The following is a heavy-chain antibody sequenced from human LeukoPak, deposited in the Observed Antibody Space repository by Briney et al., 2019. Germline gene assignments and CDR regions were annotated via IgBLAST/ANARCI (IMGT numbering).Heavy chain of an antibody. CDR2: ISSSSSYI. CDR1: GFTFSSYS. Sequence: GGSLRLSCAASGFTFSSYSMNWVRQAPGKGLEWVSSISSSSSYIYYADSVKGRFTISRDNAKNSLYLQMNSLRAEDTAVYYCARAPRYYDILTGYSMQDAFDIWGQGTMATVSS. J-gene: IGHJ3*02. V-gene: IGHV3-21*01. CDR3: ARAPRYYDILTGYSMQDAFDI. D-gene: IGHD3-9*01.